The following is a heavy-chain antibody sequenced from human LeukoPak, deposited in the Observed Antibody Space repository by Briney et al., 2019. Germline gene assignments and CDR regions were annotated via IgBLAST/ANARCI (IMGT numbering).Heavy chain of an antibody. Sequence: GGSLRLSCAASGLTFSSYGMHWVRQAPGKGLEWVAFIRYDGSNKYYADSVKGRFTISRDNSKNTLYLQMNSLRAEDTAVYYCAKDNSIVGAIDPWGQGTLVTVSS. D-gene: IGHD1-26*01. CDR3: AKDNSIVGAIDP. CDR1: GLTFSSYG. CDR2: IRYDGSNK. J-gene: IGHJ5*02. V-gene: IGHV3-30*02.